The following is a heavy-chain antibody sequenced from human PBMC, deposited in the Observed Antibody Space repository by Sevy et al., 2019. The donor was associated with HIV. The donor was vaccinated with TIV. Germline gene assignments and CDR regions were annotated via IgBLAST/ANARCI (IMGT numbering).Heavy chain of an antibody. CDR2: IRSKDYGGAT. D-gene: IGHD3-22*01. J-gene: IGHJ4*02. CDR3: TRGYYYDSSGYSDY. Sequence: GGSLRLSCAASGFTFSSYAMHWVRQAPGMGLEWVGFIRSKDYGGATEYAASVKGRFTISRDDSKSIADLQMNSLKTEDTAVYYCTRGYYYDSSGYSDYWGQGTLVTVSS. V-gene: IGHV3-49*04. CDR1: GFTFSSYA.